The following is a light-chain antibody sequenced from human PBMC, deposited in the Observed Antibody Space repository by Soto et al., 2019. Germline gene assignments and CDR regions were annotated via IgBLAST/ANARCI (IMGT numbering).Light chain of an antibody. CDR3: QQSYSTPPWT. V-gene: IGKV1-39*01. CDR1: QRIVTY. Sequence: DIQMTQSPSSLSASVGDRVTITCRASQRIVTYLNWYLQKPGKAPKLLIYAASNLQSGVPSRFSGSGSGTDFTLTISSLQPEDFATYYCQQSYSTPPWTFGQGTKVESK. CDR2: AAS. J-gene: IGKJ1*01.